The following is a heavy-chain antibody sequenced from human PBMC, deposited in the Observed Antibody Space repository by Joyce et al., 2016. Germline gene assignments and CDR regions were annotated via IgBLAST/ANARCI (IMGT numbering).Heavy chain of an antibody. Sequence: QVQLVESGGGVVQPGRSLRLSCAASGFSFSDYGMHWVRQAPGKGLEWVAVISYDGSNKYYGDSVKGRFTISRDNSKNTLYLQINSLRAEDTAIYYCAKIVDGSDYWGQGTLVTVSS. CDR1: GFSFSDYG. CDR2: ISYDGSNK. V-gene: IGHV3-30*18. CDR3: AKIVDGSDY. J-gene: IGHJ4*02. D-gene: IGHD5-24*01.